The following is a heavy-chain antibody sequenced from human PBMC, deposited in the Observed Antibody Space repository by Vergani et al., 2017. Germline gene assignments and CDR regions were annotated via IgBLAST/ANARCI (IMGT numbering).Heavy chain of an antibody. Sequence: QFRLVQSGGGVVQPGRSLTLPCVDSGLYFSGCSMEWVRQAPGKGLEWVAVISHDGVKTFYAESVTGRFSISRDNSKNTLYLQLNSLTVDDTAIYYCARIGVGWSYVNGLDSWGQGVLVTVSS. V-gene: IGHV3-30-3*01. J-gene: IGHJ4*02. CDR1: GLYFSGCS. CDR3: ARIGVGWSYVNGLDS. D-gene: IGHD3-16*01. CDR2: ISHDGVKT.